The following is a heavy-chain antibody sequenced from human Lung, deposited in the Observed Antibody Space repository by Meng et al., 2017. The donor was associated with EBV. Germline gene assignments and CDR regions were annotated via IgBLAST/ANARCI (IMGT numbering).Heavy chain of an antibody. D-gene: IGHD5-18*01. Sequence: QLQLPESGSGLVKPSQTLSLTFAVSGGSISSGGYSWSWIRQPPGKGLEWIGYIYYSGSTYYNPSLKSLVSISVDTSNNQFSLKLSSVTAADTAVYYCARAVDTGYFDYWGQGTLVTVSS. V-gene: IGHV4-30-2*05. CDR1: GGSISSGGYS. CDR3: ARAVDTGYFDY. J-gene: IGHJ4*02. CDR2: IYYSGST.